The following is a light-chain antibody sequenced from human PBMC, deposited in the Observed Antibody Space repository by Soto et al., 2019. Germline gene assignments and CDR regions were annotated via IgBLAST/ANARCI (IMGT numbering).Light chain of an antibody. CDR3: QQYTTWPPLT. J-gene: IGKJ4*01. V-gene: IGKV3-15*01. CDR2: GAS. Sequence: EIVMTQSPATLSVSPGETATLSCRASQSVGSAVAWYQHKPGQAPRLLIVGASIRATGVPGRFSGGGSGTAFPLTLSSLQSEDFAVYCCQQYTTWPPLTFGGGTTVEIK. CDR1: QSVGSA.